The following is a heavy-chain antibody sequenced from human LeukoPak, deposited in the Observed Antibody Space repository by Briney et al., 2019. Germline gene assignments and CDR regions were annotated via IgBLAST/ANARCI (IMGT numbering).Heavy chain of an antibody. CDR1: GYSFSNHW. Sequence: ESLKISCMGTGYSFSNHWIGWVRQMTGNGLEWNGVIYPGDSDTRYSPSFQGQVTMSVDKSIDTACLQWSSLKGSDSAIYYCARELFGSYGQLLAFDRWGPGTQVTVSS. CDR3: ARELFGSYGQLLAFDR. CDR2: IYPGDSDT. J-gene: IGHJ4*02. D-gene: IGHD3-16*01. V-gene: IGHV5-51*01.